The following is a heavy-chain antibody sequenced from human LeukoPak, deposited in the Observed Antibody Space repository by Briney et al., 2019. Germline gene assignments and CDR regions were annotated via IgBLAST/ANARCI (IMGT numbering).Heavy chain of an antibody. CDR2: IYYSGST. CDR1: GGSISSSSYY. Sequence: PSETLSLTCTVSGGSISSSSYYWGWIRQPPGKGLEWIGSIYYSGSTYYNPSLKSRVTISVDTSKNQFSLKLSSVTAADTAVYYCARDKEGPYYYYGMDVWGQGTTVTVSS. J-gene: IGHJ6*02. V-gene: IGHV4-39*07. CDR3: ARDKEGPYYYYGMDV.